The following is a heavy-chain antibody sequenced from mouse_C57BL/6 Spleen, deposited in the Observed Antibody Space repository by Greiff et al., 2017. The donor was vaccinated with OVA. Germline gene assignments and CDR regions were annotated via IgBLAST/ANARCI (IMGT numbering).Heavy chain of an antibody. V-gene: IGHV1-54*01. Sequence: VQLQQSGAELVRPGTSVKVSCKASGYAFTNYLIEWVKQRPGQGLEWIGVINPGSGGTNYNEKFKGKATLTADKSSSTAYMQLSSLTSEDSAVYFCARGLLCMDYWGQGTSVTVSS. CDR2: INPGSGGT. CDR3: ARGLLCMDY. J-gene: IGHJ4*01. D-gene: IGHD1-1*01. CDR1: GYAFTNYL.